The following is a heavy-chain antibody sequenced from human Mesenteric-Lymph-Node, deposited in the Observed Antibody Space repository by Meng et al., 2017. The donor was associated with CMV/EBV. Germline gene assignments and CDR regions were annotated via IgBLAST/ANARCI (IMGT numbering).Heavy chain of an antibody. CDR3: ARDLQGASGSDAFDI. V-gene: IGHV3-20*04. J-gene: IGHJ3*02. CDR1: GFSFSDYY. D-gene: IGHD3-10*01. CDR2: INWDGSET. Sequence: GGSLRLSCAASGFSFSDYYMNRIRQAPGKGLEWVSGINWDGSETGYADSVKGRFTISRDNAKKYFYLQLNSLRAEDTALYYCARDLQGASGSDAFDIWGQGTMVTVSS.